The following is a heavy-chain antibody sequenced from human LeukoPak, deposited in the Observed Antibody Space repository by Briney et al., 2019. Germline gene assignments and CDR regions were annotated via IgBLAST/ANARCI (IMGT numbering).Heavy chain of an antibody. CDR2: INSDGSST. CDR1: GFTVSSNY. D-gene: IGHD3-16*01. J-gene: IGHJ4*02. CDR3: AKSSGFGAARYYFDY. V-gene: IGHV3-74*01. Sequence: GGSLRLSCAASGFTVSSNYMSWVRQAPGKGLVWVSRINSDGSSTSYADSEKGRFTISRDNAKNTLYLQMNSLRAEDTAVYYCAKSSGFGAARYYFDYWGQGTLVTVSS.